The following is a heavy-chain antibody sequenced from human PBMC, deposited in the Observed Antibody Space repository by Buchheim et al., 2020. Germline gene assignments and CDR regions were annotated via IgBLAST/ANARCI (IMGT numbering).Heavy chain of an antibody. CDR1: GFTFSSYG. CDR2: ISYDGSNK. D-gene: IGHD3-10*01. J-gene: IGHJ4*02. V-gene: IGHV3-30*18. Sequence: QVQLVESGGGVVQPGRSLRLSCAASGFTFSSYGMHWVRQAPGKGLEWVAVISYDGSNKYYEDSVKGRFTISRDNSKNTLYLQMNSLRAEDTAVYYCAKDFRQDYYGSSTFDYWGQGTL. CDR3: AKDFRQDYYGSSTFDY.